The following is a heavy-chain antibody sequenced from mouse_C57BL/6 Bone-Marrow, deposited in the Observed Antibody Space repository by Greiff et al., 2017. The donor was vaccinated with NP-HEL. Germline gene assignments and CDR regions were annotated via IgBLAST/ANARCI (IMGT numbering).Heavy chain of an antibody. Sequence: QVQLQQPGAELVKPGASVKLSCKASGYTFTSYWMQWVKQRPGQGLEWIGEIDPSDSYTNYNQKFKGKATLTVDTSSRTAYMQLSSLTSEDSAVYYCARVGVYDGYYFDYWGQGTTLTVSS. J-gene: IGHJ2*01. CDR1: GYTFTSYW. D-gene: IGHD2-3*01. V-gene: IGHV1-50*01. CDR2: IDPSDSYT. CDR3: ARVGVYDGYYFDY.